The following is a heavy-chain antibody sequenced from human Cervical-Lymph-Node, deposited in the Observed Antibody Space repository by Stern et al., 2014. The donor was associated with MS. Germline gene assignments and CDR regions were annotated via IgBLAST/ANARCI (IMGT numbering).Heavy chain of an antibody. CDR3: AHSGHFWSGFYVDYYFDY. J-gene: IGHJ4*02. CDR1: GFSLSTSGVS. Sequence: QITLKESGAKLVKPTQSLTLTCTFSGFSLSTSGVSVGWIRQPPGKALVXRARIYLDDDKRYSPSLKSRLAITKDTSKNQVVLTMTNMDPVDTATYYCAHSGHFWSGFYVDYYFDYWGLGTLVTVSS. V-gene: IGHV2-5*02. D-gene: IGHD3-3*02. CDR2: IYLDDDK.